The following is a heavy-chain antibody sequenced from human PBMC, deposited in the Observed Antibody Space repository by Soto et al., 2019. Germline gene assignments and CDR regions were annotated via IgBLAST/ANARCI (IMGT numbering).Heavy chain of an antibody. CDR2: IYYSGST. CDR1: GGSISSYY. J-gene: IGHJ4*02. V-gene: IGHV4-59*08. D-gene: IGHD2-15*01. CDR3: ARLLSFPFDY. Sequence: SETLSLTCTVSGGSISSYYWSWIRQPPGKGLEWIGYIYYSGSTNYNPSLKSRVTISVDTSKNQFSLKLSSVTAADTAVYYCARLLSFPFDYWGQGTLVTVSS.